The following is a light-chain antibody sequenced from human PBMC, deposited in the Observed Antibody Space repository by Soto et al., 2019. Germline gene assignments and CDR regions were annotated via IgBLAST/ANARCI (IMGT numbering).Light chain of an antibody. J-gene: IGKJ1*01. Sequence: AIQMTQAPSSLSAAVGDRVTMTCRASQGINNELAWYQQKPGKDPKLLIYAASNLHSGVPSRFSGSGSGTDFALTISSLQPEYFATYFCLHEYNYPRPFGQGTKVE. CDR2: AAS. CDR3: LHEYNYPRP. CDR1: QGINNE. V-gene: IGKV1-6*01.